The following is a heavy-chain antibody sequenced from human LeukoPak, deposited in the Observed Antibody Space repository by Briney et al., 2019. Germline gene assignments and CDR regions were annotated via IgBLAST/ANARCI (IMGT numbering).Heavy chain of an antibody. CDR2: IKQDGSEK. V-gene: IGHV3-7*01. Sequence: GGSLRLSCAASGSTFSNHWMRWVRPAPGKGLEWGANIKQDGSEKYYVDSVKGRFTISRDNAKNTLYLQMNSLRVEDTAVYYCASPATGVQLWRSLDYWGQGILVTVSS. CDR1: GSTFSNHW. J-gene: IGHJ4*02. D-gene: IGHD3-10*01. CDR3: ASPATGVQLWRSLDY.